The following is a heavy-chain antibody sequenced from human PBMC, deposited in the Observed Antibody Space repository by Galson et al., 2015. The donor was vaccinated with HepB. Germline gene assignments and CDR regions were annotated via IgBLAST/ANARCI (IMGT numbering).Heavy chain of an antibody. CDR2: IIPIFGTA. CDR3: ARSHIEEGPAAIPRSCYFDL. CDR1: GVTFSSYA. Sequence: SVKVSCAASGVTFSSYAISWVRQAPGQGLEWMGGIIPIFGTANYAQKFQGRFTITADESTSTAYMNLNSLRSEDTAVDCGARSHIEEGPAAIPRSCYFDLWGRGTLVTVSS. V-gene: IGHV1-69*13. J-gene: IGHJ2*01. D-gene: IGHD2-2*02.